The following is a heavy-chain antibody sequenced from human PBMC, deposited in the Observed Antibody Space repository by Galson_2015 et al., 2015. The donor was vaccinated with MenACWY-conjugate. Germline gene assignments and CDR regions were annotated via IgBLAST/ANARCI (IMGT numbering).Heavy chain of an antibody. J-gene: IGHJ4*02. CDR2: ISGSGGST. D-gene: IGHD3-10*01. CDR3: AKDGLGGMVPPIDY. Sequence: SLRLSCAASGFTFRSYAMSWVRQAPGKGLEWVSAISGSGGSTYYADSVKGRFTISRDNSKNTLYLQMNSLRAEDTAVYYCAKDGLGGMVPPIDYWGQGTLVTVSS. CDR1: GFTFRSYA. V-gene: IGHV3-23*01.